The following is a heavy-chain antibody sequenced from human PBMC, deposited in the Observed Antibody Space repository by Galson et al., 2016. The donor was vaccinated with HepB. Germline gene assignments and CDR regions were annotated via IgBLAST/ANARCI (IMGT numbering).Heavy chain of an antibody. V-gene: IGHV3-15*01. D-gene: IGHD3/OR15-3a*01. Sequence: SLRLSCAASGFSFSKVWMSWVRQAPGKGLEWVGRIKSETDGGTTEYAAPVKGRFTLSRDDSENTLYLQMSSLKIEDTGVYFCTTYPYWDGLEFWTGSALSSDDWGQGALVTVSS. CDR3: TTYPYWDGLEFWTGSALSSDD. J-gene: IGHJ4*02. CDR1: GFSFSKVW. CDR2: IKSETDGGTT.